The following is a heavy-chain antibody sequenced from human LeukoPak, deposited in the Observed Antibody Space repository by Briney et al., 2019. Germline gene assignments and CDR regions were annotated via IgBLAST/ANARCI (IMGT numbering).Heavy chain of an antibody. CDR1: GGSISSSSYY. CDR2: IYYTGST. Sequence: PSETLSLTCTVSGGSISSSSYYWGWIRQSPGKGLEWIGSIYYTGSTYHNPSLKSRVTIFLDTFNNQFSLKMNSLTAADTSVYYCARHNWRGSGYYLPFDSWGQGALVTVSS. V-gene: IGHV4-39*01. D-gene: IGHD3-3*01. CDR3: ARHNWRGSGYYLPFDS. J-gene: IGHJ4*02.